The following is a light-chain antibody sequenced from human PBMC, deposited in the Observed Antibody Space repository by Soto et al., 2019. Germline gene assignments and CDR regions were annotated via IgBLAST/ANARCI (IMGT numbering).Light chain of an antibody. CDR1: QSVSSSY. Sequence: DIVLTQSPGTLSLSPGERATLSCRASQSVSSSYLAWYQQKPGQAPRLLIYGASSRATGIPDRFSGSGSGTDFTLTIRRLEPEDFAVYYCQQYDNSPYTFGQGTQLQIK. CDR3: QQYDNSPYT. J-gene: IGKJ2*01. V-gene: IGKV3-20*01. CDR2: GAS.